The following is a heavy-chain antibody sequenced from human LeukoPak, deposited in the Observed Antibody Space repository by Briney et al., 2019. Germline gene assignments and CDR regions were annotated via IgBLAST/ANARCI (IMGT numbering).Heavy chain of an antibody. J-gene: IGHJ4*02. Sequence: GGSLRLSCTASGFAHSSYNMNWVGQAPGKGLEWLSYISTSSSVIYQADSVKGRFTISRDNSKNTLYLQMNSLRAEDTAVYYCARDRPNSFDYWGQGTLVTVSS. CDR2: ISTSSSVI. CDR1: GFAHSSYN. CDR3: ARDRPNSFDY. V-gene: IGHV3-48*01.